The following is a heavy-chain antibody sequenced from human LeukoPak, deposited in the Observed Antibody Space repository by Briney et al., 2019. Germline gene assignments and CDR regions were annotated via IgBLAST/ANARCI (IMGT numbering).Heavy chain of an antibody. CDR3: ARLGGGYYDSSGYYYSGDY. CDR2: ISSSGSTI. CDR1: GFTFSSYE. Sequence: PGGSLRLSCAASGFTFSSYEMNWVRQAPGKGLEWVSYISSSGSTIYYADSVKGRFTISRDNAKNSLYLQMNSLRAEDTAVYYCARLGGGYYDSSGYYYSGDYWGQGTLVTVSS. V-gene: IGHV3-48*03. D-gene: IGHD3-22*01. J-gene: IGHJ4*02.